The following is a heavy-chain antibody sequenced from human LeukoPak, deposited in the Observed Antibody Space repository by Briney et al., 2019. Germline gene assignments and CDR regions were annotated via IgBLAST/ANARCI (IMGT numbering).Heavy chain of an antibody. Sequence: SETLSLTCAVYVGSFSGYYWSWIRQPPGKGLEWIGEINHSGSTNYNPSLKSRVTISVDTSKNQSSLKLSPVTAADTAVYFCAREVCTGGYCSDAFDIWGQGTMVTVSS. CDR2: INHSGST. CDR1: VGSFSGYY. J-gene: IGHJ3*02. D-gene: IGHD2-8*02. V-gene: IGHV4-34*01. CDR3: AREVCTGGYCSDAFDI.